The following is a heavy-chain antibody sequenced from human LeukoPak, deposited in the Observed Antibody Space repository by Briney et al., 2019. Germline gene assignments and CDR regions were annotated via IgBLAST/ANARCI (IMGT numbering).Heavy chain of an antibody. CDR1: GGSISSYY. D-gene: IGHD3-22*01. J-gene: IGHJ4*02. CDR2: IYYSGST. Sequence: SETLSLTCTVSGGSISSYYWSWIRQPPGMGLEWIGYIYYSGSTNYNPSLKSRVTISVDTSKNQFSLKLSSVTAADTAVYYCASLTDDSNYWGQGTLVTVSS. V-gene: IGHV4-59*01. CDR3: ASLTDDSNY.